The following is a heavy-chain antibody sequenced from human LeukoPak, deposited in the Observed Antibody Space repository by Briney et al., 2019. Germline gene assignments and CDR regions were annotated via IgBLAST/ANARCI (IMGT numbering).Heavy chain of an antibody. D-gene: IGHD6-6*01. CDR2: INHSGST. J-gene: IGHJ4*02. CDR1: GGSFSGYY. V-gene: IGHV4-34*01. CDR3: ARGPPLGSSYFDY. Sequence: PSETLSLTCAVYGGSFSGYYWSWIRQTPGKGLEWIGEINHSGSTNYNPSLKSRVTISVDTSKNQFSLKLSSVTAADTAVYYCARGPPLGSSYFDYWGQGTLVTVSS.